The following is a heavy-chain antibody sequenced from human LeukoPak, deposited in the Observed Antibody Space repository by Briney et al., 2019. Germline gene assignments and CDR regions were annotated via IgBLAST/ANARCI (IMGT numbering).Heavy chain of an antibody. CDR1: GCSLTTHY. CDR3: ARRGAPSKFYYFDS. Sequence: WETLSLTCTASGCSLTTHYWAWIRQPPGKGLEWIGFVSKTGNTNYNPSLKSRVTISVDSSKSTFSLRLSSLTAADAAVYFCARRGAPSKFYYFDSWGQGTLVTVSS. CDR2: VSKTGNT. V-gene: IGHV4-59*08. D-gene: IGHD1-26*01. J-gene: IGHJ4*02.